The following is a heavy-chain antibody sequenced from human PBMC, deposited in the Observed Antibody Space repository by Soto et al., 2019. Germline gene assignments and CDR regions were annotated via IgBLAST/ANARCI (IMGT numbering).Heavy chain of an antibody. CDR3: AKATTNGGWFNPFDS. Sequence: GGSLRLSCAASAFSFVNYAMNWVRQAPGKGLEWVSGLSGSGTSTYYADSVKGRFTISRDNSRDTLFLQMNSLTADDTAVYYCAKATTNGGWFNPFDSWGQGALVTVSS. CDR2: LSGSGTST. J-gene: IGHJ4*02. CDR1: AFSFVNYA. V-gene: IGHV3-23*01. D-gene: IGHD6-19*01.